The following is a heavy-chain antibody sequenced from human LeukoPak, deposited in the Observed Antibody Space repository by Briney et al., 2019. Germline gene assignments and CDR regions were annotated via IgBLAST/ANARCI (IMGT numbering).Heavy chain of an antibody. CDR3: ARAASVAVAGEFDY. V-gene: IGHV1-2*02. CDR2: INPNSGGT. J-gene: IGHJ4*02. D-gene: IGHD6-19*01. Sequence: GASVKVSCKASGYTFTGYYMHWVRQAPGQGLEWMGWINPNSGGTNYAQKFQGRVTMTRDTSISTAYMELSRLRSDDTAVYYCARAASVAVAGEFDYWGQGTLVTVSS. CDR1: GYTFTGYY.